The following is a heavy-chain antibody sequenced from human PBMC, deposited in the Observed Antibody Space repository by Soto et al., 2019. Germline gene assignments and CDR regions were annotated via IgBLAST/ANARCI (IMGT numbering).Heavy chain of an antibody. CDR2: IRGTGGST. J-gene: IGHJ4*02. V-gene: IGHV3-23*01. Sequence: GGSLRLSCAASGFTFSSYGMSWVRQAPGKGLEWVSGIRGTGGSTYYADSVKGRFTISRDNSKNTLYLQMNSLRAEDTAVYYCAKDRYCSGGSCSGSLDYWGQGTLVTVSS. CDR1: GFTFSSYG. CDR3: AKDRYCSGGSCSGSLDY. D-gene: IGHD2-15*01.